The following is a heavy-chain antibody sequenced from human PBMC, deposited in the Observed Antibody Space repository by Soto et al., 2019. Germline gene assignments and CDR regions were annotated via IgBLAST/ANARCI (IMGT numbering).Heavy chain of an antibody. Sequence: QITLKESGTTLVKPTQTLTLTCTFSGFSLSTSGVGVGWIRQPPGKALEWLALIYWDDDKRYSPSLKSRLTIXKXXSKNQVVLTMTNMDPVDTATYYCAHLSTGDQNFDYWGQGTLVTVSS. CDR3: AHLSTGDQNFDY. V-gene: IGHV2-5*02. D-gene: IGHD2-8*02. CDR1: GFSLSTSGVG. CDR2: IYWDDDK. J-gene: IGHJ4*02.